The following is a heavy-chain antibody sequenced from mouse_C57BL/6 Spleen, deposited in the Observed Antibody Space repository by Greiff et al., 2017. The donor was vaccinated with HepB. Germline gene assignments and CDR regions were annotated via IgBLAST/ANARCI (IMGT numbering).Heavy chain of an antibody. D-gene: IGHD2-2*01. CDR1: GYTFTSYW. Sequence: EVQLQQSGTVLARPGASVKMSCKTSGYTFTSYWMHWVKQRPGQGLEWIGAIYPGNSDTSYNQKFKGKAKLTAVTSASTAYMELSSLTNEDSAVYYCTPIYYGYDAYYFDYWGQGTTLTVSS. CDR2: IYPGNSDT. V-gene: IGHV1-5*01. J-gene: IGHJ2*01. CDR3: TPIYYGYDAYYFDY.